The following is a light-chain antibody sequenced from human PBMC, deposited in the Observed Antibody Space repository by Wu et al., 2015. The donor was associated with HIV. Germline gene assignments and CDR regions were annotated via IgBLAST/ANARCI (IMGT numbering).Light chain of an antibody. J-gene: IGKJ1*01. CDR2: GAS. CDR3: QQYNNWPPWT. V-gene: IGKV3-15*01. CDR1: RSVNRN. Sequence: EIVMTQSPATLSVSPGERATLSCRASRSVNRNLAWYQQKPGQAPRLLIYGASTRATGIPARFSGSGSGTEFTLTISSMQSEDFAVYYCQQYNNWPPWTFGQGTKVEIK.